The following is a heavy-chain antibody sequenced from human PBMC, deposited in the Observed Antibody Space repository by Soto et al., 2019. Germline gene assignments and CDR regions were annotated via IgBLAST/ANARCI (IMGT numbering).Heavy chain of an antibody. D-gene: IGHD3-22*01. CDR2: INPSGGST. Sequence: ASVKVSCKASGYTFTSYYMRWVRQAPGQGLEWMGIINPSGGSTSYAQKFQGRVTMTRDTSTSTVYMELSSLRSEDTAVYYCARGSHSSGFPPLVDYWGQGTLVTVSS. CDR3: ARGSHSSGFPPLVDY. V-gene: IGHV1-46*01. CDR1: GYTFTSYY. J-gene: IGHJ4*02.